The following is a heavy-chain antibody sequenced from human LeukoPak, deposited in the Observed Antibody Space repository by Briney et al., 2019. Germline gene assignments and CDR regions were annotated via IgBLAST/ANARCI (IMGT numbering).Heavy chain of an antibody. D-gene: IGHD7-27*01. CDR2: IYHSGSA. CDR1: GGSISSDNYF. J-gene: IGHJ3*02. Sequence: PSQTLSLTCTVSGGSISSDNYFWSWIRQHPGKGLEWLGYIYHSGSAYYNPSLKSRLTISVDTSKNQFSLKLNSVIAADTAVYYCARQTGEDDAFDIWGQGTMVTVSS. CDR3: ARQTGEDDAFDI. V-gene: IGHV4-31*03.